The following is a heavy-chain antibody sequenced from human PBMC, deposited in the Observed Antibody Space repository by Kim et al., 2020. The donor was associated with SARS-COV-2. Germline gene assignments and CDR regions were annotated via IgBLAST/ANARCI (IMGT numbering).Heavy chain of an antibody. J-gene: IGHJ3*02. CDR1: GFTVSNNY. V-gene: IGHV3-66*01. Sequence: GGSLRLSCAASGFTVSNNYMSWVRQAPGKGLEWVSVIYSGGSTYYADSVKGRFTISRDNSKNTLYLQMNSLRAEDTAVYYCAREVVVATLDAFDIWGEGTMVTVSS. CDR3: AREVVVATLDAFDI. CDR2: IYSGGST. D-gene: IGHD1-26*01.